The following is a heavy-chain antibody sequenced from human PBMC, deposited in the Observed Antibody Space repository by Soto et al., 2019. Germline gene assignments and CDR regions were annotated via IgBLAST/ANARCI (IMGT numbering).Heavy chain of an antibody. CDR2: INAGNGNT. Sequence: GASVKVSCKASGYTFTSYTMHWVRQAPGQRLEWMGWINAGNGNTKYSQKFQGRVTISRDTSARTAYMELSSLRSEDTAVYYCTKPRSSLQWPPFDPWGHGTLVTVSS. V-gene: IGHV1-3*01. CDR1: GYTFTSYT. J-gene: IGHJ5*02. CDR3: TKPRSSLQWPPFDP. D-gene: IGHD6-19*01.